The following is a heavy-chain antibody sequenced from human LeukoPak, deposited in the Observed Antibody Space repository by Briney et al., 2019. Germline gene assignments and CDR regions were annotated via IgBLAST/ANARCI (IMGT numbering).Heavy chain of an antibody. V-gene: IGHV3-30-3*01. Sequence: GGSLRLSCAASGFTFSSYAMHWVRQAPGKGLEWVAVISYDGSNKYYADSVKGRFTISRDNSKNTLYLQMNSLRAEDTAVYHCARGPIDKVVAGTFFGHWGQGTVVTVSS. CDR1: GFTFSSYA. J-gene: IGHJ4*02. D-gene: IGHD6-19*01. CDR3: ARGPIDKVVAGTFFGH. CDR2: ISYDGSNK.